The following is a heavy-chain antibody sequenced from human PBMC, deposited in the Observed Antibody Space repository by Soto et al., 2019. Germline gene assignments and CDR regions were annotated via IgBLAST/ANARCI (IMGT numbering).Heavy chain of an antibody. CDR1: GFTFSGYG. CDR2: LANDGSYQ. D-gene: IGHD2-15*01. Sequence: QVQLVESGGGVVQPGGSLRLYCAASGFTFSGYGMHWVRQSPGEGLEWVAILANDGSYQYYAVSVKCRFTISRDNSKNTIYIQIESLRPEDTAVYYCARSIGGSCYYPPVYWGQGTLVTVS. V-gene: IGHV3-30*03. J-gene: IGHJ4*02. CDR3: ARSIGGSCYYPPVY.